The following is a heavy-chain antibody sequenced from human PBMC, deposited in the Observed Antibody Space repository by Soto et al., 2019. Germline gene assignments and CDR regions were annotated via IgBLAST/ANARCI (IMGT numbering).Heavy chain of an antibody. J-gene: IGHJ3*02. D-gene: IGHD3-10*01. CDR3: AKGGSGSYSNAFDI. CDR1: GGSISSSSYY. Sequence: PSETLSLTCTVSGGSISSSSYYWGWIRQPPGKGLEWIGSIYYSGSTYYNPSLKSRVTISVDTSKNQFSLKLSSVTAADTAVYYCAKGGSGSYSNAFDIWGQGTMLSV. V-gene: IGHV4-39*01. CDR2: IYYSGST.